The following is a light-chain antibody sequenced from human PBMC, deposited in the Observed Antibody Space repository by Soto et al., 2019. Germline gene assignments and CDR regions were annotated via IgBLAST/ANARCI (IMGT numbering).Light chain of an antibody. J-gene: IGLJ3*02. CDR2: GNS. CDR1: SSNIGAGYD. V-gene: IGLV1-40*01. CDR3: QSYDSSLSGWV. Sequence: QSVLTQPPSVSGAPGQRVTISCTDSSSNIGAGYDVHWYQQLPGTAPKLLIYGNSNRPSGVPDRFSGSKSGTSASLAITGLQAEDDADYYCQSYDSSLSGWVFGGGTKLTVL.